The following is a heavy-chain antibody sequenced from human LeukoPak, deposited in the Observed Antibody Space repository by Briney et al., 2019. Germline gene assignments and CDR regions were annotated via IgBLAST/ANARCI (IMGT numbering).Heavy chain of an antibody. V-gene: IGHV3-66*01. J-gene: IGHJ5*02. Sequence: GGSLRLSCAASGFTVSSNYMSWVRQAPGKGLEWVSVIYSGGSTYYADSVKGRFTISRGNSKNTLYLQMNSLRAEDTAVYYCARAVMYSSGWCIAGNWFDPWGQGTLVTVSS. CDR3: ARAVMYSSGWCIAGNWFDP. CDR1: GFTVSSNY. D-gene: IGHD6-19*01. CDR2: IYSGGST.